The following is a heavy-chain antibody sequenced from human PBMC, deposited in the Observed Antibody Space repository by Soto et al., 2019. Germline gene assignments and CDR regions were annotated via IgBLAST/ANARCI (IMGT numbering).Heavy chain of an antibody. CDR2: ISSSSSTI. CDR1: GFTFSSYS. V-gene: IGHV3-48*02. J-gene: IGHJ6*02. CDR3: ARGSSPITNCGMDV. D-gene: IGHD3-10*01. Sequence: PAVSLRLSCAASGFTFSSYSMNWVRQAPGKGLEWVSYISSSSSTIYYADSVKGRFTISRDNAKNSLYLQMNSLRDEDTAAYYCARGSSPITNCGMDVWGQGYTVTVS.